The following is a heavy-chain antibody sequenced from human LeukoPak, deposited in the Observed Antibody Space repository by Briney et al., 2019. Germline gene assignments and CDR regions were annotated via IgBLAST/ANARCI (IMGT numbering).Heavy chain of an antibody. V-gene: IGHV3-53*01. D-gene: IGHD3-10*01. CDR3: ARDGMGGIKSFDI. CDR2: IFSGGRT. Sequence: GGSLRLSCAASGFTVSSNYMSWVRQAPGKGLEWVSVIFSGGRTYNADSVKGRFTISRDSSKNTLYLQMTSLRAEDTAVYYCARDGMGGIKSFDIWGQGTMVTVSS. CDR1: GFTVSSNY. J-gene: IGHJ3*02.